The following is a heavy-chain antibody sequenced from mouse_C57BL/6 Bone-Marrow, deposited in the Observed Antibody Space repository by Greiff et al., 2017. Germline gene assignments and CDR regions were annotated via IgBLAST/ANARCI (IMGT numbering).Heavy chain of an antibody. V-gene: IGHV1-81*01. CDR2: IYPRSGNT. D-gene: IGHD2-4*01. Sequence: QVQLQQSGAELARPGASVKLSCKASGYTFTSYGISWVKQRTGQGLEWIGEIYPRSGNTYYNEKFKGKATLTADKSSSTAYMELRSLTSEDSAVYFCASRYYDYDVGYAMDYWGQGTSVTVSS. CDR1: GYTFTSYG. J-gene: IGHJ4*01. CDR3: ASRYYDYDVGYAMDY.